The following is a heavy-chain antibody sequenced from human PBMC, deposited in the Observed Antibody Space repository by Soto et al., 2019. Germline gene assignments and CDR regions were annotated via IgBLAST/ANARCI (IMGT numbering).Heavy chain of an antibody. J-gene: IGHJ4*02. CDR2: IIPIFGTA. CDR1: GGTFSSYA. V-gene: IGHV1-69*01. CDR3: ASDSSGYYARPFRY. Sequence: QVQLVQSGAEVKKPWSSVKVSCKASGGTFSSYAISWVRQAPGQGLEWMGGIIPIFGTANYAQKFQGRVTITADESTSTADMELSSLRSEDTAVYYCASDSSGYYARPFRYWGQGTLVTVSS. D-gene: IGHD3-22*01.